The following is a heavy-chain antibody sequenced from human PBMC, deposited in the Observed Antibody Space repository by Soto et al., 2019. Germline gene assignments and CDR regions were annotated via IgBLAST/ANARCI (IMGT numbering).Heavy chain of an antibody. CDR2: INPNSGGT. Sequence: ASVKLSCKASGETFTGYYMHWVRQAPGQGLEWMGWINPNSGGTNYAQKFQGWVTMTRDTSISTAYMELSRLRSDDTAVYYCARPTRAYCSGGSCYSRYYDSSGYQQDDAFDIWGQGTMVTVS. CDR1: GETFTGYY. D-gene: IGHD2-15*01. V-gene: IGHV1-2*04. J-gene: IGHJ3*02. CDR3: ARPTRAYCSGGSCYSRYYDSSGYQQDDAFDI.